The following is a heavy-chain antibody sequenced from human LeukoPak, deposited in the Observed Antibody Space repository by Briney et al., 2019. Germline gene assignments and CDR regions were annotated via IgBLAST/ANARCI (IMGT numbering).Heavy chain of an antibody. Sequence: ASVKVSCKASGYTFTSYGISWVRQAPGQGLEWMGWISAYNGNTNYAQKLQGRVTMTTDTSTSTAYMELRSLRSDDTAVYYCARDFPSVLRYFDWLAENYYYYGMDVWGQGTTVTVSS. V-gene: IGHV1-18*01. CDR1: GYTFTSYG. CDR3: ARDFPSVLRYFDWLAENYYYYGMDV. D-gene: IGHD3-9*01. J-gene: IGHJ6*02. CDR2: ISAYNGNT.